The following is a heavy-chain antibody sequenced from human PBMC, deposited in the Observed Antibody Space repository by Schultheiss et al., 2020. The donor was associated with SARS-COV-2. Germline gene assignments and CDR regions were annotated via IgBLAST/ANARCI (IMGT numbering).Heavy chain of an antibody. CDR2: ISSNGGST. CDR1: GFTFSSYA. CDR3: TGKPDRTVAEFEY. D-gene: IGHD6-19*01. V-gene: IGHV3-64*04. J-gene: IGHJ4*02. Sequence: GESLKISCSASGFTFSSYAMHWVRQAPGKGLEYVSAISSNGGSTYYADSVKGRFTISRDNSKNTLYLQMNSLKTEDTAVYYCTGKPDRTVAEFEYWGQGTLVTVSS.